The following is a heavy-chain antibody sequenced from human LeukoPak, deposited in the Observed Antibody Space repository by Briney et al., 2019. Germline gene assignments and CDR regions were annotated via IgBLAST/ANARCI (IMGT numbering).Heavy chain of an antibody. CDR3: AKEQYYYGSGSYYNWFDP. Sequence: PGGSLRLSCAASGFTFSTHGMSWVRQAPGKGLEWVSGISGDGGGDGGSTYYADSVKGRFTISRDNSKNTLYLQMNSLRAEDTAVYYCAKEQYYYGSGSYYNWFDPWGQGTLVTVSS. CDR2: ISGDGGGDGGST. CDR1: GFTFSTHG. V-gene: IGHV3-23*01. J-gene: IGHJ5*02. D-gene: IGHD3-10*01.